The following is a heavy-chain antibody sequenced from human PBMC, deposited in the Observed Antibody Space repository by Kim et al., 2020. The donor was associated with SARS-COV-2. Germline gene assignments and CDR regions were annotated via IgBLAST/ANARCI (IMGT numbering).Heavy chain of an antibody. D-gene: IGHD6-13*01. CDR1: GFTFSSYG. CDR3: AREGWVSSSRDYYYYVDV. V-gene: IGHV3-33*01. Sequence: GGSLRLSCAASGFTFSSYGMHWVRQAPGKGLEWVAVIWYDGSNKYYADSVKGRFTISRDNSKNTLYLQMNSLRAEDTAVYYCAREGWVSSSRDYYYYVDVWGEGTTVTVSS. CDR2: IWYDGSNK. J-gene: IGHJ6*03.